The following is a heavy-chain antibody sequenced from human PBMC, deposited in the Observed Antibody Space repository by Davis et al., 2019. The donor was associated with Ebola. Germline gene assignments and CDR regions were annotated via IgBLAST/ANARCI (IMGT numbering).Heavy chain of an antibody. CDR1: GGSISSSSYY. D-gene: IGHD4-17*01. Sequence: PSETLSLTCTVSGGSISSSSYYWGWIRQPPGKGLEWIGSIYYSGSTYYNPSLKSRVTISVDTSKNKFSLKLSSVTAADTAVYYCARSTVTPYYFDYWGQGTLVTVSS. CDR3: ARSTVTPYYFDY. CDR2: IYYSGST. V-gene: IGHV4-39*07. J-gene: IGHJ4*02.